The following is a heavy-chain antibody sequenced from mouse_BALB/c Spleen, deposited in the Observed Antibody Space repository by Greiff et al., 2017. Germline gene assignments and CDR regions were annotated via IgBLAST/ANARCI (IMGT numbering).Heavy chain of an antibody. D-gene: IGHD2-10*01. CDR2: IDPSDSET. V-gene: IGHV1-69*02. Sequence: QVQLQQSGAELVKPGAPVKLSCKASGYTFTSYWMNWVKQRPGRGLEWIGRIDPSDSETHYNQKFKDKATLTVDKSSSTAYIQLSSLTSEDSAVYYCASSYHPYWYFDVWGAGTTVTVSS. CDR3: ASSYHPYWYFDV. CDR1: GYTFTSYW. J-gene: IGHJ1*01.